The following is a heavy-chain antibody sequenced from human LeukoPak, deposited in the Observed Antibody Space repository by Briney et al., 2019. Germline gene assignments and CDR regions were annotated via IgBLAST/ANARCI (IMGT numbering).Heavy chain of an antibody. CDR1: GFTFSSYW. V-gene: IGHV3-74*01. D-gene: IGHD1-26*01. Sequence: GGSLRLSCVASGFTFSSYWMHWVRQAPGEGLVWVSRINSDGSTTTYADSVKGRFTISRDNAKNSLYLQMDSLRVEDTAVYYCARDPYSGSYGPYYYYYMDVWGEGTTVTISS. CDR3: ARDPYSGSYGPYYYYYMDV. CDR2: INSDGSTT. J-gene: IGHJ6*03.